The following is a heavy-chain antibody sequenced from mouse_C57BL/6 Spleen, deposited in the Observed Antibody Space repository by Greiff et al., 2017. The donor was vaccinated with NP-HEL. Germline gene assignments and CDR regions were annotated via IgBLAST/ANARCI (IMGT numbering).Heavy chain of an antibody. CDR1: GYAFSSSW. J-gene: IGHJ4*01. V-gene: IGHV1-82*01. CDR2: IYPGDGDT. Sequence: QVQLQQSGPELVKPGASVKISCKASGYAFSSSWMNWVKQRPGKGLEWIGRIYPGDGDTNYNGKFKGKATLTADKSSSTAYMQLSSLTSEDSAVYFCARSAQAYAMDYWGQGTSVTVSS. D-gene: IGHD3-2*02. CDR3: ARSAQAYAMDY.